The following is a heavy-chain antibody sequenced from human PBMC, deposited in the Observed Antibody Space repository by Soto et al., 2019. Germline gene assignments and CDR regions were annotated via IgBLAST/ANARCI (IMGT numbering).Heavy chain of an antibody. CDR2: ISSSGSTI. V-gene: IGHV3-48*01. J-gene: IGHJ5*02. CDR3: ARHPERIAQIGWFDP. D-gene: IGHD6-13*01. CDR1: GFTFITYS. Sequence: GGSLRLSCAVSGFTFITYSMNWVRQAPEKGLEWVSYISSSGSTIYYADSVKGRFTISRDNAKNSLYLQMNSLRAEDTAVYYCARHPERIAQIGWFDPWGQGTLVTVSS.